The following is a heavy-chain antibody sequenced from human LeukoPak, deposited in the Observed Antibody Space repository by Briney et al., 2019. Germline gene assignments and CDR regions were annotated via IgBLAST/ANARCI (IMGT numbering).Heavy chain of an antibody. CDR2: IYYSGST. D-gene: IGHD3-3*01. Sequence: SETLSLTCTVSGGSISSYYWSWIRQPPGKGLEWIGYIYYSGSTNYNPSLKSRVTISVDTSKNQFSLKLSSVTAADTAVYYCARGVSDFWSGYPDAFDIWGQGTMVTVSS. J-gene: IGHJ3*02. CDR1: GGSISSYY. CDR3: ARGVSDFWSGYPDAFDI. V-gene: IGHV4-59*01.